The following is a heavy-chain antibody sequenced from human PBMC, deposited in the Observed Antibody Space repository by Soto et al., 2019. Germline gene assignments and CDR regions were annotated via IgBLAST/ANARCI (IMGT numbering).Heavy chain of an antibody. CDR3: AKEVYSSGWMLYFQH. J-gene: IGHJ1*01. Sequence: GGSLRLSCAASGFTFSSYGMHWVRQAPGKGLEWVAVISYDGSNKYYADSVKGRFTISRDNSKNTLYLQMNSLRAEDTAVYYCAKEVYSSGWMLYFQHWGQGTLVTVSS. D-gene: IGHD6-19*01. CDR1: GFTFSSYG. CDR2: ISYDGSNK. V-gene: IGHV3-30*18.